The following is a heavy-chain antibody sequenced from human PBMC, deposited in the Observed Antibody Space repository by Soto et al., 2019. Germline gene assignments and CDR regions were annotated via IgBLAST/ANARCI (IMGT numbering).Heavy chain of an antibody. V-gene: IGHV1-69*08. CDR3: SRGGVGAAGGMDV. CDR1: GYNFTIYT. J-gene: IGHJ6*02. CDR2: IIPIFTQT. D-gene: IGHD1-26*01. Sequence: QFQLVQSGAEVKKPGSSVKVSCKSSGYNFTIYTVTWVRQAPGQGLEWMGRIIPIFTQTNYAQKFQDRVTITADKSTSTVYMELSGLRYEDTAVYYCSRGGVGAAGGMDVWGQGTTVTVSS.